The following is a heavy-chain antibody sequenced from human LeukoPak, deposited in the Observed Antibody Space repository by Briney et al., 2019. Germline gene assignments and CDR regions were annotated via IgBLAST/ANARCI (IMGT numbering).Heavy chain of an antibody. CDR3: AKDTMVRGALDY. Sequence: AGGSLRLSCAASGFTFSSYGMSWVRQAPGKGLEWVSAISGSGGSTYYADSVKGRFTISRDNSKNTLYLQMNSLRAEDTAVYYCAKDTMVRGALDYWGQGTLVTVSS. CDR2: ISGSGGST. CDR1: GFTFSSYG. D-gene: IGHD3-10*01. J-gene: IGHJ4*02. V-gene: IGHV3-23*01.